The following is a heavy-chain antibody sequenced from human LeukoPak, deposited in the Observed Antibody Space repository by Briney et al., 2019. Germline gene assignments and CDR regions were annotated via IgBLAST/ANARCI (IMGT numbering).Heavy chain of an antibody. J-gene: IGHJ4*02. CDR1: GGSFSGYY. CDR2: INHSGST. Sequence: SETLSLTCAVYGGSFSGYYWSWIRQPPGKELEWIGEINHSGSTNYNLSLKSRVTISVDTSKNQFSLKLSSVTAADTAVYYCARGSGWYDFDYWGQGTLVTVSS. V-gene: IGHV4-34*01. D-gene: IGHD6-19*01. CDR3: ARGSGWYDFDY.